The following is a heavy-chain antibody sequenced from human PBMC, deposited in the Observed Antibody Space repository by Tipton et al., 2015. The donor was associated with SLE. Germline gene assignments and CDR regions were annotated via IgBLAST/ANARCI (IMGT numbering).Heavy chain of an antibody. D-gene: IGHD6-6*01. J-gene: IGHJ2*01. CDR3: ARDSEYSSSRYWYFDL. V-gene: IGHV4-31*03. CDR1: GGSISSGGYY. Sequence: TLSLTCTVSGGSISSGGYYWSWIRQPPGKGLEWIGDIYYSGSTYYTPSLQSRVTISVDTSKNQFSLKLSSVTAADTAVYYCARDSEYSSSRYWYFDLWGRGTLVTVSS. CDR2: IYYSGST.